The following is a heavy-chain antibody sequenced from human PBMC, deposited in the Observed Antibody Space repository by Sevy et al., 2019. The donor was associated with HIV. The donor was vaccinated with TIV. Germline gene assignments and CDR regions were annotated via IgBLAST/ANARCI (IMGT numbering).Heavy chain of an antibody. CDR3: ARDVGQWLGKDAFDV. D-gene: IGHD6-19*01. V-gene: IGHV3-9*01. CDR2: ISWNSGSI. Sequence: GGSLRLSCAASGFTFDDYGINWVRQAPGKGLEWVSGISWNSGSIGYADSAKGRFTISRDNAKNSLYLQMNSLRPDDTGLYYCARDVGQWLGKDAFDVWGRGTMVTVSS. J-gene: IGHJ3*01. CDR1: GFTFDDYG.